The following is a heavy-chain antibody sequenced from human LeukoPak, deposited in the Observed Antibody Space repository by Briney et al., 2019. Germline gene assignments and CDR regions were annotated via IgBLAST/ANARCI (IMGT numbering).Heavy chain of an antibody. CDR1: GFTFSSYT. J-gene: IGHJ4*02. D-gene: IGHD3-3*02. V-gene: IGHV3-21*01. CDR2: IGRDSSYV. Sequence: PGGSLRLSCAASGFTFSSYTMNWVRQAPGHGLEWVSSIGRDSSYVYYADSLKGRFTISRDDAKNSLYLQMNNLRAEDTAVYYCASHFAHSGSHPFGYWGQGTLVTVSS. CDR3: ASHFAHSGSHPFGY.